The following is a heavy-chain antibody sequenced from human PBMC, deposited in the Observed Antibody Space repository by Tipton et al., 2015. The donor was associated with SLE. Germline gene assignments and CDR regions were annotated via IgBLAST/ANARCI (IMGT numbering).Heavy chain of an antibody. CDR1: GGSISSYY. D-gene: IGHD5-12*01. CDR3: ARGKYSGYVY. Sequence: TLSLTCTVSGGSISSYYWSWIRQPAGKGLEWIGRIYTSGSTNYNPSLKSRVTISVDTSKNHFSLNLNSVTAADTAVYYCARGKYSGYVYWGQGTLVTVSS. CDR2: IYTSGST. V-gene: IGHV4-4*07. J-gene: IGHJ4*02.